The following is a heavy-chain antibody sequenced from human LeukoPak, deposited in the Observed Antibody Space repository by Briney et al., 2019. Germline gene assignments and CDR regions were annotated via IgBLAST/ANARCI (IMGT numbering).Heavy chain of an antibody. CDR3: ARDKAYGAGGMDV. V-gene: IGHV3-21*01. J-gene: IGHJ6*04. CDR1: GLTFSIYS. CDR2: ISSSSSYI. D-gene: IGHD4-17*01. Sequence: GRSLRLSCGVSGLTFSIYSMNWVSHAPGKGLGWVSSISSSSSYIYYADSVEGRFTISRDNAKNSLYLQMNSLRAEDTAVYYCARDKAYGAGGMDVWGKGTTVTVSS.